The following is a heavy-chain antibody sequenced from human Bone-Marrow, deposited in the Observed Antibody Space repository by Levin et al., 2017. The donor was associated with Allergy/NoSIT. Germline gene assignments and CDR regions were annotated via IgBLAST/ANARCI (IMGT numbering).Heavy chain of an antibody. CDR2: INWNGGST. Sequence: RPGGSLRLSCAASGFTFDDYGMSWVRQAPGKGLEWVSGINWNGGSTGYADSVKGRFTISRDNAKNSLYLQMNSLRAEDTALYYCARGRQSGYSSGWYGENDAFDIWGQGTMVTVSS. J-gene: IGHJ3*02. D-gene: IGHD6-19*01. CDR3: ARGRQSGYSSGWYGENDAFDI. CDR1: GFTFDDYG. V-gene: IGHV3-20*04.